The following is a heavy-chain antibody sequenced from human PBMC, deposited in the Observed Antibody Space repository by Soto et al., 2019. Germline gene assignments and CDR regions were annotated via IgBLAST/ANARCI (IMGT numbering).Heavy chain of an antibody. D-gene: IGHD6-13*01. CDR1: GGSISSSSYY. Sequence: SSETLSLTCTVSGGSISSSSYYWGWIRQPPGKGLEWIGSIYYSGSTYYNPSLKSRVTISVDTSKNQFSLKLSSVTAADTAVYYCARHSSSWYGWLDPWGQGTLVTVSS. CDR2: IYYSGST. V-gene: IGHV4-39*01. CDR3: ARHSSSWYGWLDP. J-gene: IGHJ5*02.